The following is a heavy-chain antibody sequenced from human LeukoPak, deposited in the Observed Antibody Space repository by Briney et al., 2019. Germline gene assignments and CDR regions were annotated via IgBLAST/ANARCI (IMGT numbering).Heavy chain of an antibody. V-gene: IGHV1-2*02. CDR2: INPNTGDT. CDR1: GYTFTGYY. J-gene: IGHJ4*02. D-gene: IGHD2-21*01. CDR3: AVAPGDY. Sequence: ASVKVSCKASGYTFTGYYMHWVRQTPGQGLEWMGWINPNTGDTHYAQKFQGRVTLTRDTSITTVYMELSRLTSDDTAIFYCAVAPGDYWGQGTLVTVSS.